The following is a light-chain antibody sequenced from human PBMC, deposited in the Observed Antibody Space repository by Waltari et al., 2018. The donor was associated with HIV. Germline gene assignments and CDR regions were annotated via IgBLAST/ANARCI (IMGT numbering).Light chain of an antibody. CDR3: ASFTGDNTLL. V-gene: IGLV2-14*03. J-gene: IGLJ3*02. CDR2: DVD. Sequence: SAVTQPASVSGLPGQSITISCTGADRDFGLDHFVPWYQQHPDKLPRLIVYDVDSRASGISARFSGSKSGHTASLNISGLRAEDEAHYYCASFTGDNTLLFGGGTKVTVL. CDR1: DRDFGLDHF.